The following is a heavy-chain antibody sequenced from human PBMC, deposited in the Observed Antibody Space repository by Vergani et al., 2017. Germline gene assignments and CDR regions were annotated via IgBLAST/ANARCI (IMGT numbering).Heavy chain of an antibody. CDR2: INPSGGST. V-gene: IGHV1-46*03. J-gene: IGHJ4*02. D-gene: IGHD5-24*01. CDR3: ARDPRDGYRIPFDY. CDR1: GYTFTSYY. Sequence: QVQLVQSGAEVKKPGASVKVSCKASGYTFTSYYMHSVRQAPGQGLEWMGIINPSGGSTSYAQKFQGRVTMTRDKSTSTVYLELSSLRSEDTAVYYCARDPRDGYRIPFDYWGQGTLVTVA.